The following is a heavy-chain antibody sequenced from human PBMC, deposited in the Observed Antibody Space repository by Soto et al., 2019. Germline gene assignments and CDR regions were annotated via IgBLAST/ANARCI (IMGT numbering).Heavy chain of an antibody. CDR2: TIPAFGTA. V-gene: IGHV1-69*06. CDR1: GAGDTFSNYG. J-gene: IGHJ4*02. Sequence: QVHLVQSGAEVKSPGSAVKVSCKVSGAGDTFSNYGLNWMRQAPGQGLEWMGGTIPAFGTANYAQKFQGIVTITADTSTTTAYMELSSLRSDDTAVYYCWRPDKTALPPLDSWGQGTLVSVSS. CDR3: WRPDKTALPPLDS.